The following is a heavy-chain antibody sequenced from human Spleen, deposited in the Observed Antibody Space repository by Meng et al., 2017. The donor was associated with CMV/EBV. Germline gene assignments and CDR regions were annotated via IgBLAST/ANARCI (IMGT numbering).Heavy chain of an antibody. CDR1: GFTFSSYG. J-gene: IGHJ6*02. Sequence: GGSLRLSCAASGFTFSSYGIHWVRQAPGKGLEWVSVIYSGGSSTYYADSVKGRFTISRDNAKNSLYLQMNSLRAEDTAVYYCARENMVRGVITRYYYYGMDVWGQGTTVTVSS. CDR2: IYSGGSST. V-gene: IGHV3-NL1*01. CDR3: ARENMVRGVITRYYYYGMDV. D-gene: IGHD3-10*01.